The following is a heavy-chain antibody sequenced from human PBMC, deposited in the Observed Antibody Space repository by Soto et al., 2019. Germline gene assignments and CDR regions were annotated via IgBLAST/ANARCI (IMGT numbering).Heavy chain of an antibody. J-gene: IGHJ1*01. CDR2: VHISGHS. CDR3: ARVRQGCSANNCYFEP. CDR1: GGSVRAPDW. V-gene: IGHV4-4*02. D-gene: IGHD1-1*01. Sequence: SETLSLTCTVSGGSVRAPDWWNWVRQSPDKGLEWIAEVHISGHSNYNPSLRSRVSVSIDSSKNQFYLNLNSVTAADTAIYYCARVRQGCSANNCYFEPWGQGTQVTVSS.